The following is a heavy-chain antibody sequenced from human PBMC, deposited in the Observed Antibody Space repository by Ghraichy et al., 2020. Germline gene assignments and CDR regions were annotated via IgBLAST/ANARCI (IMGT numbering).Heavy chain of an antibody. CDR2: IWYDGSNK. Sequence: GGSLRLSCAASGFTFSSYGMHWVRQAPGKGLEWVAVIWYDGSNKYYADSVKGRFTISRDNSKNTLYLQMNSLRAEDTAVYYCARERGSVAYYGMDVWGQGTTVTVSS. J-gene: IGHJ6*02. V-gene: IGHV3-33*01. D-gene: IGHD3-10*01. CDR3: ARERGSVAYYGMDV. CDR1: GFTFSSYG.